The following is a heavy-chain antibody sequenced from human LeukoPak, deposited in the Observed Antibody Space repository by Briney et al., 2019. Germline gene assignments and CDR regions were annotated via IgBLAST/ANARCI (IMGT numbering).Heavy chain of an antibody. CDR1: GFTFSNYA. CDR2: ISSSGGNT. V-gene: IGHV3-23*01. Sequence: QSGGSLRLSCAASGFTFSNYAMSWVRQAPGKGLEWVSAISSSGGNTYYADSVKGRFTISRDNSENTLYLQLNSPRVEDTAVYYCTKAVVLSTTSSYWGQGTLVTVSS. CDR3: TKAVVLSTTSSY. D-gene: IGHD2-15*01. J-gene: IGHJ4*02.